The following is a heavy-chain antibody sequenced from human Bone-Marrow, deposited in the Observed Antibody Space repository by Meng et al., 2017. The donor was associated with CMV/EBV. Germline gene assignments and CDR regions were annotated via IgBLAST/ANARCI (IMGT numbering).Heavy chain of an antibody. J-gene: IGHJ4*02. Sequence: SCKASGYTFTGYYMHWVRQAPGQGLEWMGWINPSSGGTNYAQKFQGRVTMTRDTSISTAYMELSRLRSDDTAVYYCARGDTAMASDYWGQGTLVTVSS. CDR1: GYTFTGYY. CDR3: ARGDTAMASDY. D-gene: IGHD5-18*01. V-gene: IGHV1-2*02. CDR2: INPSSGGT.